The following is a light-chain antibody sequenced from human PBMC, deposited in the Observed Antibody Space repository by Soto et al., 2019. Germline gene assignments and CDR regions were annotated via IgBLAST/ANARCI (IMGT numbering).Light chain of an antibody. CDR2: LGS. V-gene: IGKV2-28*01. Sequence: DIVMTQSPLSLHVTPGEPASITCRSSQSLMHCNGYYYLDWYLQKPGQSPQLLIYLGSNRASGVPDRFSGSGSGTDFTLKISRVEAEDVGVYYCMQALQTPRLTFGGGTKVDIK. J-gene: IGKJ4*01. CDR3: MQALQTPRLT. CDR1: QSLMHCNGYYY.